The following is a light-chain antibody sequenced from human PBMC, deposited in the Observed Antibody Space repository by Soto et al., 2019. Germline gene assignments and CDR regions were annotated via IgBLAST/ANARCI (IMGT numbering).Light chain of an antibody. J-gene: IGLJ1*01. CDR1: SNEVGGYNY. Sequence: QSVLTQPPSASGSPGQSVTISCTGTSNEVGGYNYVSWYQQHPGKAPKLMIYEVSKRPSGVPDRFSGSKSGNTASLTVSGLQAEDEADYYCSSYAGSNNVFGTGTKVTVL. V-gene: IGLV2-8*01. CDR3: SSYAGSNNV. CDR2: EVS.